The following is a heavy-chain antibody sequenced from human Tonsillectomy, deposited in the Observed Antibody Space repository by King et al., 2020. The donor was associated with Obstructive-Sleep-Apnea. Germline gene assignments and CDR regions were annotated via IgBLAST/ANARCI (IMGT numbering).Heavy chain of an antibody. V-gene: IGHV4-4*02. CDR1: GGSISSSNW. CDR3: AREAPGAAVAGTNFAFDI. J-gene: IGHJ3*02. CDR2: IYHSGST. Sequence: QLQESGPGLVKPSGTLSLTCAVSGGSISSSNWWSWVRQPPGKGLEWIGEIYHSGSTHYNPSLKSRVTISVDKSKNQFSLKLSSVTAADTAVYYCAREAPGAAVAGTNFAFDIWGQGTMVTVSS. D-gene: IGHD6-19*01.